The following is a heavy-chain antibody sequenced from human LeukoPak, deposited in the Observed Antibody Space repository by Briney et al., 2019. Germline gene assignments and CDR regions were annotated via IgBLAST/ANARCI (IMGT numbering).Heavy chain of an antibody. Sequence: SETLSLTCAVSDYSIGSAYYWGWIRQPPGKGLEWIGSIYHSGSTDYNPSLKSRVTISVDTSKNQFSLKLRSVTAADTAVYYCARDQAYCGGDCYFDFWGQGTLVTVSS. D-gene: IGHD2-21*02. CDR1: DYSIGSAYY. V-gene: IGHV4-38-2*02. CDR3: ARDQAYCGGDCYFDF. J-gene: IGHJ4*02. CDR2: IYHSGST.